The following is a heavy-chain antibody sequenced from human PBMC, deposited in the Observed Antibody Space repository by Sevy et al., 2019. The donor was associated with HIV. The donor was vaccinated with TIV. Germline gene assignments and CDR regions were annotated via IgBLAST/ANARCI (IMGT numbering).Heavy chain of an antibody. CDR1: GYTFTFYD. CDR3: ARGASLYSSSIIEYDY. D-gene: IGHD6-6*01. J-gene: IGHJ4*02. Sequence: ASVKVSGKASGYTFTFYDINWVRQATGQGLEWVGWMNPNSGNTGYAQKFQGRVTMTRNTYISTAYMELSSLRSEDTAVFYCARGASLYSSSIIEYDYWGQGTLVTVSS. V-gene: IGHV1-8*01. CDR2: MNPNSGNT.